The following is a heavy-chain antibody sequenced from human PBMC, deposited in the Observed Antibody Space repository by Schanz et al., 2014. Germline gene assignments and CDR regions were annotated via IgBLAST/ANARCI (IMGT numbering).Heavy chain of an antibody. CDR1: GFIFSNYG. CDR3: VRDSFFAFDY. V-gene: IGHV3-33*08. CDR2: IWYDGSNK. D-gene: IGHD3-3*01. J-gene: IGHJ4*02. Sequence: QERLVESGGGVVQPGRSLRLSCAASGFIFSNYGMHWVRQAPGGGLEWVAVIWYDGSNKYYADSVKGRFTISRDNSKNTLFLQMNSLRAEDTAVYYCVRDSFFAFDYWGQGTLVTVSS.